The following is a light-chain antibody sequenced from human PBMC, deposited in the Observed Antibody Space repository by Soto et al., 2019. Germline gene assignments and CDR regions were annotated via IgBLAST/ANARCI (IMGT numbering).Light chain of an antibody. J-gene: IGKJ4*02. CDR1: QTVYNN. CDR3: QQCINWPLT. V-gene: IGKV3-15*01. CDR2: DAS. Sequence: EIVMTQSPATLSVSPGEGATLSCKASQTVYNNLAWYQQRPGQPPRLLIYDASTTATGISARFSGSGYGTEFTLNISSLQSEDFAVYFCQQCINWPLTVGGGTKVEIK.